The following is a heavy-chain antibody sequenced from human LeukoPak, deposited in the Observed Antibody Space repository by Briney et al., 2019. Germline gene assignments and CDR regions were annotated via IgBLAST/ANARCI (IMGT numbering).Heavy chain of an antibody. CDR2: IWYDGSNK. Sequence: GGSLRLSCAASGFTFSSNGMHWVGQAPGKGLEWVAVIWYDGSNKYYADSVKGRFTISRDNSKNTLYLQMNSLRAEDTAVYYCARDPSWGMAFDYWGQGTLVTVSS. V-gene: IGHV3-33*01. J-gene: IGHJ4*02. D-gene: IGHD2-8*02. CDR1: GFTFSSNG. CDR3: ARDPSWGMAFDY.